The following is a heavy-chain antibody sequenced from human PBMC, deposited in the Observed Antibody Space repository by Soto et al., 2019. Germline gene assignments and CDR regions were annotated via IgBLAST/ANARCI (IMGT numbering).Heavy chain of an antibody. D-gene: IGHD4-17*01. CDR1: GYTFTSYD. CDR2: MNPNSGNT. J-gene: IGHJ6*02. Sequence: QVQLVQSGAEVKKPGASVKVSCKASGYTFTSYDINWVRQATGQGLEWMGWMNPNSGNTGYAQKFQGRVTMTRNTSISKAYMELSSLRSEDTAVYYCAKWGPTVTTQAVYGMDVWGQGTTVTVSS. CDR3: AKWGPTVTTQAVYGMDV. V-gene: IGHV1-8*01.